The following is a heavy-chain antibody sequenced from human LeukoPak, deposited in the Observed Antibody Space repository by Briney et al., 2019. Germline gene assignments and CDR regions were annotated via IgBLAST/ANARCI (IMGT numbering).Heavy chain of an antibody. Sequence: PGGSQRLSCAASGFTFSSYEMNWVRQAPGKGLEWVSYISSSGSTIYYADSVKGRFTISRDNAKNSLYLQMNSLRAEDTAVYYCASNLYGSGSYGDYWGQGTLVTVSS. J-gene: IGHJ4*02. V-gene: IGHV3-48*03. CDR3: ASNLYGSGSYGDY. D-gene: IGHD3-10*01. CDR2: ISSSGSTI. CDR1: GFTFSSYE.